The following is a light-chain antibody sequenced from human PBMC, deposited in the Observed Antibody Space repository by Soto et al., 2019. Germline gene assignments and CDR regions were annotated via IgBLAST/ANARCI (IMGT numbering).Light chain of an antibody. CDR1: QSVSNNY. Sequence: EIVLTQSPGTLSLSPGERATLSGRASQSVSNNYLAWYQQKPGQPPRLLIYDTSNRATGIPARFSGSGSGTDFTLTISRLEPEDFAVYYCQQYGSSRTFGQGTKVDIK. CDR2: DTS. CDR3: QQYGSSRT. V-gene: IGKV3-20*01. J-gene: IGKJ1*01.